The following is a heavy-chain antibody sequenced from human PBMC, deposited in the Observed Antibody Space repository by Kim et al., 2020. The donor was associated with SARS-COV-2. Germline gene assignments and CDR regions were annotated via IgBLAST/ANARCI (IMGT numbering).Heavy chain of an antibody. CDR2: RNT. Sequence: RNTNYAQKLQGRVTMTTDTSTSTAYMELRSLRSDDTAVYYCARAMATPDYWGQGTLVTVSS. V-gene: IGHV1-18*01. D-gene: IGHD5-12*01. J-gene: IGHJ4*02. CDR3: ARAMATPDY.